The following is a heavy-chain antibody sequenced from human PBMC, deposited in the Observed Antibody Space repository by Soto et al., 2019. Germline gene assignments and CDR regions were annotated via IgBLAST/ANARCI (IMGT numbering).Heavy chain of an antibody. CDR3: ARSYYDFGSGYYRFAP. Sequence: ASVKVSCKASGYTFTSYGISWVRQAPGQGLEWMGWISAYNGNTNYAQKLQGRVTMTTDTSTSTAYMELRSLRSDDTAVYYCARSYYDFGSGYYRFAPWGQGTLVTVSS. CDR2: ISAYNGNT. J-gene: IGHJ5*02. D-gene: IGHD3-3*01. CDR1: GYTFTSYG. V-gene: IGHV1-18*01.